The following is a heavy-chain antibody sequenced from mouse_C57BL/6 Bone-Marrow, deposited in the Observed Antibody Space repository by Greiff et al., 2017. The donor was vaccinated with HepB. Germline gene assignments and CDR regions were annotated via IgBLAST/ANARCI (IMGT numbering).Heavy chain of an antibody. Sequence: VKLVESGPGLVQPSQSLSITCTVSGFSLTSYGVHWVRQSPGKGLEWLGVIWSGGSTDYNAAFISRLSISKDNSKSQVFFKMNSLQADDTAIYYCARKGVLLRYGWYFDVWGTGTTVTVSS. D-gene: IGHD1-1*01. CDR1: GFSLTSYG. CDR3: ARKGVLLRYGWYFDV. CDR2: IWSGGST. J-gene: IGHJ1*03. V-gene: IGHV2-2*01.